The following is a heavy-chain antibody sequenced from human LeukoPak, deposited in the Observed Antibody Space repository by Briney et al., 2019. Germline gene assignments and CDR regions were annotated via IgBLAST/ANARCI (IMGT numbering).Heavy chain of an antibody. D-gene: IGHD2-21*01. Sequence: PGGSLRLSCAASGFTFSSYAMHWVRQPPGKGLVWVSRIKDDGTTNYADSVKGRFTISRDNAKNTVYLQMNSLRAEDTAVYYCVRAADSGGWGQGTLVTVSS. CDR2: IKDDGTT. V-gene: IGHV3-74*01. CDR3: VRAADSGG. J-gene: IGHJ4*02. CDR1: GFTFSSYA.